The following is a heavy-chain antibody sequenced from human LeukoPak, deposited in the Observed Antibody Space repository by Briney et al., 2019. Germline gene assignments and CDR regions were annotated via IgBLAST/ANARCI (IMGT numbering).Heavy chain of an antibody. CDR3: ARGIAVAGTGFDY. V-gene: IGHV1-69*04. J-gene: IGHJ4*02. CDR1: GGTFSSYA. Sequence: SVKVSCKASGGTFSSYAISWVRQAPGQGLEWMGRIIPILGIANYAQKFQGRVTITADKSTSTAYMELSSLRSEDTAAYYCARGIAVAGTGFDYWGQGTLVTVSS. D-gene: IGHD6-19*01. CDR2: IIPILGIA.